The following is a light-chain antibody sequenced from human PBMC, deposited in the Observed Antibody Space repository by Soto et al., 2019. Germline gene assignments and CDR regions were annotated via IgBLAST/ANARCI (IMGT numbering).Light chain of an antibody. Sequence: QSALTQPASVSGSPGQSITISCTGTSSDVGGYNYVSWYQQHPGKAPKLMVFEVSNGPSGVSNRFSGSKSGNTASLTISGLQAEDEADYYCGSYTSSGTVVFGGVTKLTVL. CDR1: SSDVGGYNY. J-gene: IGLJ2*01. CDR2: EVS. CDR3: GSYTSSGTVV. V-gene: IGLV2-14*01.